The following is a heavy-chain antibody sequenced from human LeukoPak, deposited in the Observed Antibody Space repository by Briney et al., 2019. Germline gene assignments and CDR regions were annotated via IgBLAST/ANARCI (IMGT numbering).Heavy chain of an antibody. Sequence: GASVKVSCKVSGYTLTELSMHWVRQAPGKGLEWMGGFDPEDGETIYAQKFQGRVTMTEDTSTDTAYMELSSLRSEDTAVYYCATGTISGYPCYYGMDVWGQGTTVTVSS. J-gene: IGHJ6*02. D-gene: IGHD3-22*01. CDR3: ATGTISGYPCYYGMDV. CDR1: GYTLTELS. CDR2: FDPEDGET. V-gene: IGHV1-24*01.